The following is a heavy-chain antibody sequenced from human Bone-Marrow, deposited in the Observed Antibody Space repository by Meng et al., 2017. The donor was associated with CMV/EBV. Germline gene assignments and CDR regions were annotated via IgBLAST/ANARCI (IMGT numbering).Heavy chain of an antibody. V-gene: IGHV3-48*04. D-gene: IGHD6-13*01. CDR2: ISSSSSTI. CDR3: AREIAAAGIQFRAYYYYYGMDV. CDR1: GFTFSSYS. Sequence: GGSLRLSCAASGFTFSSYSMNWVRQAPGKGLEWVSYISSSSSTIYYADSVKGRFTISRDNAKNSLYLQMNSLRAEDTAVYYCAREIAAAGIQFRAYYYYYGMDVCGQGTTVTVSS. J-gene: IGHJ6*02.